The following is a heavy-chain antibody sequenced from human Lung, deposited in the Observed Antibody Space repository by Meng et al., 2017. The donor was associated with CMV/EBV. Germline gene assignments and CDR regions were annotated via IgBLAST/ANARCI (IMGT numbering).Heavy chain of an antibody. D-gene: IGHD3-22*01. CDR3: AREYRLKYDSSGFDF. Sequence: GGSLRLFCAASGFTFNTYWMHWVRQAPGKGLVWVSRITSDGSSTTYADSVKGRFTISRDNAKNTLYLQMNSLGAEDTAVYYCAREYRLKYDSSGFDFWGQGTLVTVSS. V-gene: IGHV3-74*01. CDR2: ITSDGSST. CDR1: GFTFNTYW. J-gene: IGHJ4*02.